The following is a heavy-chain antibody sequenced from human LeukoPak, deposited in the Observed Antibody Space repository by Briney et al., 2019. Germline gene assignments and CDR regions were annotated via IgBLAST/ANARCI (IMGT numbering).Heavy chain of an antibody. CDR1: GYTFTGYF. Sequence: ASVKVSCKASGYTFTGYFMHWVRQAPGQGLDWMGWINPNTGGTKYAQKFQGRVTITGDTSIGTAYMELSTVTSDDTAVYFCARVHATGYFSLDLGYWGQGTLVTVSS. D-gene: IGHD3-9*01. CDR2: INPNTGGT. CDR3: ARVHATGYFSLDLGY. J-gene: IGHJ4*02. V-gene: IGHV1-2*02.